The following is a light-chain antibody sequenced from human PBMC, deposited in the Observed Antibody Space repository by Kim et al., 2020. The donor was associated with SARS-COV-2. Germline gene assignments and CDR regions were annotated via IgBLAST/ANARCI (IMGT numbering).Light chain of an antibody. CDR2: GTS. Sequence: EIVLTQSPGTLSLSPGERATLSCRASQSVSNKYLAWYQQKPGQAPRLLIYGTSSRATGIPDRFSGSGSGTDFTLTISRLEPEDFAVYYCQQFGDSPWTFGQGTKVDIK. CDR3: QQFGDSPWT. V-gene: IGKV3-20*01. J-gene: IGKJ1*01. CDR1: QSVSNKY.